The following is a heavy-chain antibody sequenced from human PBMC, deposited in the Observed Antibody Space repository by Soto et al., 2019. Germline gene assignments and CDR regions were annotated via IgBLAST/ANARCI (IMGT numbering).Heavy chain of an antibody. Sequence: QVQLVQSGAEVKKPWSSVKFSCKASGVTFSSYTISWVRQAPGQGLEGMGRIIPILGIANYGRKFQGRVTITADKSTSKAYMELSSLRSEDTAVYYCTLISSSNLAYWVQGTLVTVSS. J-gene: IGHJ4*02. D-gene: IGHD6-6*01. CDR2: IIPILGIA. CDR3: TLISSSNLAY. CDR1: GVTFSSYT. V-gene: IGHV1-69*02.